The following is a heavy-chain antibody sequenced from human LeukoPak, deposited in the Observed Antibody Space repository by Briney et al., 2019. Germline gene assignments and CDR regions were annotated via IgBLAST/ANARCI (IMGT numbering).Heavy chain of an antibody. CDR1: GGSISSYY. J-gene: IGHJ5*02. CDR2: IYTSGST. Sequence: SETLSLTCTVSGGSISSYYWSWIRQPAGKGLEWIGRIYTSGSTNYNPSLKSRVTMSVDTSKNQFSLKLSSVTAADTAVYYCARALSTTRYNWFDPWGQGTLVTVSS. V-gene: IGHV4-4*07. CDR3: ARALSTTRYNWFDP. D-gene: IGHD4-17*01.